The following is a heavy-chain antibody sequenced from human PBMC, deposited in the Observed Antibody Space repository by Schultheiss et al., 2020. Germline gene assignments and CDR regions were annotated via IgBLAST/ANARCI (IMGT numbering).Heavy chain of an antibody. CDR3: AKASFPGYSSSWSPFDY. V-gene: IGHV3-23*01. Sequence: GGSLRLSCAASGFTFSSYAMSWVRQAPGKGLEWVSAISGSGGSTYYADSVKGRFTISRDNSKNTLYLQMNSLRAEDTAVYYCAKASFPGYSSSWSPFDYWGQGTLVTVSS. CDR1: GFTFSSYA. D-gene: IGHD6-13*01. J-gene: IGHJ4*02. CDR2: ISGSGGST.